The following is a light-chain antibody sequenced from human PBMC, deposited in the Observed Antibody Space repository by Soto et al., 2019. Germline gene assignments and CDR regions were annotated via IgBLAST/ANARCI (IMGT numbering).Light chain of an antibody. CDR1: QAFSSS. Sequence: DIKLTQSPSFRSASVGDRVTITCRASQAFSSSLAWYQHNPGKAPKLLIYAASTLQNGVPSSFSGSGSGTEFTLTISSLQPEDFATYYCQHLNDYRYTFGQGTKVEIK. CDR3: QHLNDYRYT. CDR2: AAS. V-gene: IGKV1-9*01. J-gene: IGKJ2*01.